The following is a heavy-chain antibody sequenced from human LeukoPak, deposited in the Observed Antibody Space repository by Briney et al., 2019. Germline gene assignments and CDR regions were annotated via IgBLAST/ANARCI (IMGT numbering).Heavy chain of an antibody. CDR1: GLTFSPYS. Sequence: GGSLRLSCAAYGLTFSPYSMNWVRQAPGKGLEGVYLVSSRSSFINYPDPVKGRFIISRDDANNSLYLQMNSLRAEDTAVYYCARGGGFCGGDCYGIDYWGQGTLVTVSP. CDR3: ARGGGFCGGDCYGIDY. CDR2: VSSRSSFI. D-gene: IGHD2-21*01. V-gene: IGHV3-21*01. J-gene: IGHJ4*02.